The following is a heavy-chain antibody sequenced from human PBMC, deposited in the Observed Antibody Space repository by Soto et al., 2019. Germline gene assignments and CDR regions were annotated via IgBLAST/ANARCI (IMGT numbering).Heavy chain of an antibody. Sequence: SETLSLTCTVSGGSISSYYWSWIRQPPGKGLEWIGYIYYSGSTNYNPSLKSRVTISVDTSKNQFSLKLSSVTAADTAVYYCARDHGSGWSGGDYYYGMDVWGQGTTVTVSS. CDR2: IYYSGST. CDR3: ARDHGSGWSGGDYYYGMDV. J-gene: IGHJ6*02. CDR1: GGSISSYY. V-gene: IGHV4-59*01. D-gene: IGHD6-19*01.